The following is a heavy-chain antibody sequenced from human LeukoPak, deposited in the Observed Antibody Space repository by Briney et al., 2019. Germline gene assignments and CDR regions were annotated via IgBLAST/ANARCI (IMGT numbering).Heavy chain of an antibody. CDR3: ARLIAAAGFWFDP. V-gene: IGHV4-59*08. CDR1: GGSISSYY. CDR2: IYYSGST. Sequence: SETLSLTCTVSGGSISSYYWSWIRQPPGKGLEWIGYIYYSGSTNYNPSLKSRVTISVDTSKNQFSLKLSSVTAADTAVYYCARLIAAAGFWFDPWGQGTLVTVSS. J-gene: IGHJ5*02. D-gene: IGHD6-13*01.